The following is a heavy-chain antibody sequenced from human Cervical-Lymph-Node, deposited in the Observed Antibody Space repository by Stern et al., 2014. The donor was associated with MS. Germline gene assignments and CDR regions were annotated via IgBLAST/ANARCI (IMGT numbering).Heavy chain of an antibody. CDR2: IDWNDKT. Sequence: ESGPALVKPTQTLTLTCTFSGFSLVTSGVRVSWIRQPPGKALEWFARIDWNDKTFYNTSLMTRLTISKDASKNQVVLTMTNVDPVDTATYYCARMMGSGYRHYFDYWGQGTPVTVS. CDR3: ARMMGSGYRHYFDY. J-gene: IGHJ4*02. V-gene: IGHV2-70*04. CDR1: GFSLVTSGVR. D-gene: IGHD3-3*01.